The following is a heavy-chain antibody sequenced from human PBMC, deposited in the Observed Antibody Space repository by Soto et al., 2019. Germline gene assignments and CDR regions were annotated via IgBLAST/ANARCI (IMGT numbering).Heavy chain of an antibody. CDR3: AKDMGDFWSGILYYYYGMDV. CDR2: ISYDGSNK. V-gene: IGHV3-30*18. D-gene: IGHD3-3*01. Sequence: SGGSLRLSCAASGFTFSSYGMHWVRQAPGKGLEWVAVISYDGSNKYYADSVKGRFTISRDNSKNTLYLQMNSLRAEDTAVYYCAKDMGDFWSGILYYYYGMDVWGQGTTVTVSS. J-gene: IGHJ6*02. CDR1: GFTFSSYG.